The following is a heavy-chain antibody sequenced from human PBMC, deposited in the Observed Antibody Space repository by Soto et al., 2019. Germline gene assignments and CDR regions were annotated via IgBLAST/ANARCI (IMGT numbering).Heavy chain of an antibody. V-gene: IGHV3-23*01. D-gene: IGHD6-19*01. CDR1: GFTFSAFY. CDR2: ISGGST. Sequence: QSGGSLRLSCAASGFTFSAFYMHWVRQAPGKGLVWVSRISGGSTYYADSVKGRFTISRDNSKNTLYLQMNSLRAEDTAVYYCANPYSSQSRNFDLWGRGTLVTVSS. J-gene: IGHJ2*01. CDR3: ANPYSSQSRNFDL.